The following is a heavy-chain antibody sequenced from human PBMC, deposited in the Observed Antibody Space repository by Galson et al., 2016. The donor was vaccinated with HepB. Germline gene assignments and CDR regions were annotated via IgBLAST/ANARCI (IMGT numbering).Heavy chain of an antibody. CDR2: ISPYNGNT. Sequence: SVKVSCKASGYTFTSHGITWVRQAPGQGLEWMGWISPYNGNTNYGRKFQGRGTMTTDTSTSTAYMELRSLRSDDTAVYYCAKDNPRFGAFDIWGQGTLVTVSS. D-gene: IGHD4/OR15-4a*01. J-gene: IGHJ4*02. CDR1: GYTFTSHG. V-gene: IGHV1-18*01. CDR3: AKDNPRFGAFDI.